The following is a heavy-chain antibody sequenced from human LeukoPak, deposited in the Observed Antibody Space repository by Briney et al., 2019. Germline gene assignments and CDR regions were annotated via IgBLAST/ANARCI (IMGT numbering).Heavy chain of an antibody. CDR3: ARDLGYCSGGSCDSAWFDP. D-gene: IGHD2-15*01. Sequence: PGGSLRLSCAASGFTFSSYSMNWVRQAPGKGLEWVSSISSSSSYIYYADSVKGRFTISRDNAKNSLYLQMNSLRAEDTAVYYCARDLGYCSGGSCDSAWFDPWGQGTLVTVSS. CDR2: ISSSSSYI. CDR1: GFTFSSYS. V-gene: IGHV3-21*01. J-gene: IGHJ5*02.